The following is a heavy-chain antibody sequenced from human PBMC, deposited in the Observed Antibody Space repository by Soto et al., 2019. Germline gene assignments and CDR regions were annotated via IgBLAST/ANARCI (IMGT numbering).Heavy chain of an antibody. CDR1: GFTFSNAW. Sequence: GGSLRLSCAASGFTFSNAWMNWVRQAPGKGLEWVGRIKSKTDGGTTDYAAPVKGRFTISRDDSKNTLYLQMNSLKTEDTAVYYCTTDRIPEYNWNAPYYYYGMDVWGQGTTVTVSS. CDR3: TTDRIPEYNWNAPYYYYGMDV. D-gene: IGHD1-20*01. CDR2: IKSKTDGGTT. J-gene: IGHJ6*02. V-gene: IGHV3-15*07.